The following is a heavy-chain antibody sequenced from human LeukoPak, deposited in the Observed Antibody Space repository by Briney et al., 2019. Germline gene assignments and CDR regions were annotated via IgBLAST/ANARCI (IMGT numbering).Heavy chain of an antibody. CDR1: GFTFGDYS. V-gene: IGHV3-9*01. CDR2: ISWNSGNM. CDR3: ARGALYSYYMDV. J-gene: IGHJ6*03. Sequence: GGSLRLSCTTSGFTFGDYSMHWVRQPPGKGLEWVSGISWNSGNMIYADSVKGRFTISRDNAKNSLFLQMNSLRAEDTAVYYCARGALYSYYMDVWGKGTTVTVSS.